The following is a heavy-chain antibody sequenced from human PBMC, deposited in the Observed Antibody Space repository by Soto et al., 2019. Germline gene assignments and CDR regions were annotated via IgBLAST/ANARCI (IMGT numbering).Heavy chain of an antibody. J-gene: IGHJ4*02. CDR1: GGSISSYY. CDR2: IYYNGST. D-gene: IGHD6-13*01. V-gene: IGHV4-59*01. CDR3: ARETGDIAESGRTGPFDY. Sequence: SETLSLTCTVSGGSISSYYWCWIRQPPRKGLELIGNIYYNGSTNYNHTLKSRVTISVDTSTNQSSLKLSSVTAADTAVYYCARETGDIAESGRTGPFDYWGKGNLFTVSS.